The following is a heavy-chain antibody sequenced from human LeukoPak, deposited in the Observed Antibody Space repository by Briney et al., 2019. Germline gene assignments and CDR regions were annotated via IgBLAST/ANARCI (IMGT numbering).Heavy chain of an antibody. V-gene: IGHV3-11*01. J-gene: IGHJ4*02. CDR1: GFTFSDFY. D-gene: IGHD6-19*01. CDR2: ISKTASDI. CDR3: ARSIIGVAGTAWVY. Sequence: GGPLRLSCAASGFTFSDFYMSWTPKAPGKGLEWVSYISKTASDIYYRHSVKGRFTTSRDNAKNSLCLQMNSLRAEDTAIYYCARSIIGVAGTAWVYWGQGTLVTVSS.